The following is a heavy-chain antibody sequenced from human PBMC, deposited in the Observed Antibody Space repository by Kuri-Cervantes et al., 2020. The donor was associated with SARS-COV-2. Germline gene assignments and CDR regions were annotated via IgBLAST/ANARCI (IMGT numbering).Heavy chain of an antibody. CDR1: GFTFSSYW. CDR2: IKQDGSEK. V-gene: IGHV3-7*01. D-gene: IGHD6-6*01. Sequence: GGSLRLSCAASGFTFSSYWMSWVRQAPGKGMEWVANIKQDGSEKYYVDSVKGRFTISRDNAKNSLYLQMNSLRAEDTAVYYCARGADSSSSHYYYYYMDVWGKGTTVTVSS. J-gene: IGHJ6*03. CDR3: ARGADSSSSHYYYYYMDV.